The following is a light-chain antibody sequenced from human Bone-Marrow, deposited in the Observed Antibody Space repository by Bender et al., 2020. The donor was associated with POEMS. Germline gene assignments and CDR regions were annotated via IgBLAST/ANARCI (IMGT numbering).Light chain of an antibody. V-gene: IGLV1-44*01. CDR3: AAWDDSLHAVI. CDR2: DKD. CDR1: SSNIGAHA. Sequence: QSVLTQPPSASGTPGQRVTISCSGGSSNIGAHAVTWYQQLPGSAPTFLIYDKDQRPSGVPDRFSGSKSGTSASLAISGLQSEDEADYFCAAWDDSLHAVIFGGGTKLTVL. J-gene: IGLJ2*01.